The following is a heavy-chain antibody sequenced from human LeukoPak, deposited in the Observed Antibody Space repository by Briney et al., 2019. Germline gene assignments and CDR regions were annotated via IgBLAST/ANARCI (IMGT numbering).Heavy chain of an antibody. CDR2: FDPEDGET. D-gene: IGHD3-22*01. Sequence: ASVKVSCKVSGYTLTELSMHWVRQAPGKGLEWMGGFDPEDGETIYAQKFQGRVTMTEDTSTDTAYMELSSLRSEDTAVYYCATPRPYYYDSSSYYSYYFDYWGQGTLVTVSS. CDR3: ATPRPYYYDSSSYYSYYFDY. V-gene: IGHV1-24*01. J-gene: IGHJ4*02. CDR1: GYTLTELS.